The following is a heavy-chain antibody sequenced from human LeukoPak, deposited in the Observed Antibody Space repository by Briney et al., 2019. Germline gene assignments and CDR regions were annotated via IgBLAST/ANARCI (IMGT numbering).Heavy chain of an antibody. J-gene: IGHJ4*02. CDR2: IQSDSGDT. V-gene: IGHV1-2*02. CDR3: ARDLTGDLYTFFDY. CDR1: GYTFTGYH. D-gene: IGHD3-16*02. Sequence: GASVKVSCKTTGYTFTGYHLHWVRQAPGQGLEWMAWIQSDSGDTNYAQKFQGRVTVTRDKFTRTSYIEVDRLSSDDTAVYYCARDLTGDLYTFFDYWGLGTLVTVSS.